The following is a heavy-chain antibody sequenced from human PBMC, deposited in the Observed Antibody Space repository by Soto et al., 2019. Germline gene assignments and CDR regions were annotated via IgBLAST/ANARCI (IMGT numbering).Heavy chain of an antibody. D-gene: IGHD4-17*01. Sequence: PSETLSLTCTVSGDSISSDNYYWSWIRQHPGKGLEWIGYIYYSGSTYYNPSLKSRVTISVDTSKNQFSLKLSSVTAADTAVYYCARVNDYGDFSLDYWGQGTLVTSPQ. CDR3: ARVNDYGDFSLDY. CDR2: IYYSGST. CDR1: GDSISSDNYY. J-gene: IGHJ4*02. V-gene: IGHV4-31*03.